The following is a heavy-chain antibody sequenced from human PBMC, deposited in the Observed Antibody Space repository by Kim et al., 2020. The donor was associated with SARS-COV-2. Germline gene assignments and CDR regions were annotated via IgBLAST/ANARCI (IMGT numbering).Heavy chain of an antibody. CDR2: IHYSGSANYT. J-gene: IGHJ6*03. CDR1: GDSISSYY. V-gene: IGHV4-59*01. Sequence: SETLSLTCTVSGDSISSYYWSWIRQPQGKGLEWIGYIHYSGSANYTNYNPSLKSRVTISLDTSKNQFSLKLSSVTAADTAVFYCARVKTDYYYYMDVWGKGTTVTVSS. CDR3: ARVKTDYYYYMDV.